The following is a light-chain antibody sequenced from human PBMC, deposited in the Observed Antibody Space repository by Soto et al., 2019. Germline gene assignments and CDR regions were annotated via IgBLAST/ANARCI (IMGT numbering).Light chain of an antibody. J-gene: IGKJ1*01. CDR2: KAS. V-gene: IGKV1-5*03. CDR1: HSISTW. CDR3: QQYNRYWT. Sequence: DIQMTQSPSTLSASVGDRVTITCRASHSISTWLAWYQQKPGKAPKLLIYKASSLESGVPSRFSGSGSGTEFTLTISSLQPDDFATYYCQQYNRYWTFGQGTKGEIK.